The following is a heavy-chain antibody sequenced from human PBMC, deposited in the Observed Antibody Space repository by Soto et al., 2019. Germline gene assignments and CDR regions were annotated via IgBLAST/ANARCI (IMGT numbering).Heavy chain of an antibody. CDR1: GGSLSSGTYY. CDR3: ARDLLDTTVDYYFDS. J-gene: IGHJ4*02. D-gene: IGHD4-17*01. V-gene: IGHV4-30-4*01. Sequence: SETLSLTCTVSGGSLSSGTYYWSWIRQPPGRGLEWIGYIYHSGSSQSNPSLKSRVTISIDTSKNQFSLELRSVTAADTAVYYCARDLLDTTVDYYFDSWGPGRLVTVSS. CDR2: IYHSGSS.